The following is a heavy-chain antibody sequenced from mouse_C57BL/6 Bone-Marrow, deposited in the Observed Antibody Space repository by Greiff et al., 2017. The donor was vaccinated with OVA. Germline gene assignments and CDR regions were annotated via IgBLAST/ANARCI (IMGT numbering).Heavy chain of an antibody. CDR3: ARYKGRVAVDYLDY. D-gene: IGHD1-1*01. CDR2: IRNKPNGSTT. Sequence: EVQLVESGGGLVQPGDSLSLSCAASGFTFTNYYMSWVRQPPGKALEWLAFIRNKPNGSTTEYSASVKGRFTISRDNSQSSLYLQMNALRAEDSATYYCARYKGRVAVDYLDYWGQGTALTVSS. CDR1: GFTFTNYY. J-gene: IGHJ2*01. V-gene: IGHV7-3*01.